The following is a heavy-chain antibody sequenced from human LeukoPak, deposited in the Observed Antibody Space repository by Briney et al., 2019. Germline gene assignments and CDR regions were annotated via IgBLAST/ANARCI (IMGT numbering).Heavy chain of an antibody. J-gene: IGHJ4*02. CDR2: IYSGGST. CDR3: ARLSSSGWYSD. CDR1: GFTVSSNY. V-gene: IGHV3-66*01. D-gene: IGHD6-19*01. Sequence: GGSLRLSCAASGFTVSSNYMSWVRQAPGKGLEWVSVIYSGGSTYYADSVKGRFTISRDNSKNTLYLQMNSLRAEDTAVYYCARLSSSGWYSDWGQGTLVTVSS.